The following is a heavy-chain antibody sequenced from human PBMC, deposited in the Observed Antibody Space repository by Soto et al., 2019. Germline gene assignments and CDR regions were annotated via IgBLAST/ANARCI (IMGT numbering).Heavy chain of an antibody. J-gene: IGHJ4*02. CDR2: IYYSGST. D-gene: IGHD3-10*01. V-gene: IGHV4-31*01. CDR3: ARLSEENSDFDY. Sequence: QVQLQESGPGLVKPSRTLSLTCTVSGGSISSGGYYWSWIRQHPGKGLEWIGYIYYSGSTYYNPXLKXXXXXXXXXXXXXXXXXXXXXXXADTAVYYCARLSEENSDFDYWGQGTLVTVSS. CDR1: GGSISSGGYY.